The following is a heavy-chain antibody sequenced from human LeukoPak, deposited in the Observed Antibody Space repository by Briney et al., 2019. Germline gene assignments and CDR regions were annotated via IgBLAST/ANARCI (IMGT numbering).Heavy chain of an antibody. CDR2: ISYDGSNK. V-gene: IGHV3-30*18. D-gene: IGHD2-2*01. CDR3: AKDQDIVVVPAAETEYFQH. CDR1: GFTFSSYG. J-gene: IGHJ1*01. Sequence: PGGSLRLSCAASGFTFSSYGMHWVRQAPGKGLEWVAVISYDGSNKYYADSVKGRFTISRDNSKNTLYLQMNSLRAEDTAVYYCAKDQDIVVVPAAETEYFQHWGQGTLVTVSS.